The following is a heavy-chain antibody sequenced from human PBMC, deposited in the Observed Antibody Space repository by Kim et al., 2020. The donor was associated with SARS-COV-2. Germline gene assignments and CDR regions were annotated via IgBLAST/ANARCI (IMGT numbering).Heavy chain of an antibody. J-gene: IGHJ4*02. D-gene: IGHD2-2*01. CDR3: STEPLGYCSSATCFDYFAY. Sequence: GGSLRLSCGASGFTFTNAWMSWVRQAPGKGLEWVGRIKSKTDGGTTDYAAPVEGRFTISRDDSKNTLYLQMNSLKTEDTVVYYCSTEPLGYCSSATCFDYFAYWGQRALVTVYS. CDR1: GFTFTNAW. CDR2: IKSKTDGGTT. V-gene: IGHV3-15*01.